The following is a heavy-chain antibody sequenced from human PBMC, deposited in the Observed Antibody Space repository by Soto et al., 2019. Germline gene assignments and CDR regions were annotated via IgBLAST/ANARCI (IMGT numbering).Heavy chain of an antibody. Sequence: VQLLASGGGLVQPGGSLRLSCVVSGFTFTNYGVTWVRQAPGKGLQWVSGFSGGSGTTHYRDSVKGRFTISRDDSKSTVYLQMNSLGVDGTAVYYCVKWNGYGDYWGQGTLVTVSS. CDR2: FSGGSGTT. J-gene: IGHJ4*02. CDR3: VKWNGYGDY. CDR1: GFTFTNYG. V-gene: IGHV3-23*01. D-gene: IGHD1-1*01.